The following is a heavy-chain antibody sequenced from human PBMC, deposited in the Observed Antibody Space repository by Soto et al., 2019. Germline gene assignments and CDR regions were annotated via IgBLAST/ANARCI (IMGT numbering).Heavy chain of an antibody. V-gene: IGHV3-9*01. Sequence: VQLVESGGGLVQPGRSLRLSCAASGFTFDDYAMHWVRQAPGKGLEWVSGISWNSGSIGYADSVKGRFTISRDNAKNSLYLQMNSLRAEDTALYYCAKDMGVNPPLYYYGMDVWGQGTTVTVSS. CDR1: GFTFDDYA. J-gene: IGHJ6*02. CDR2: ISWNSGSI. D-gene: IGHD2-21*01. CDR3: AKDMGVNPPLYYYGMDV.